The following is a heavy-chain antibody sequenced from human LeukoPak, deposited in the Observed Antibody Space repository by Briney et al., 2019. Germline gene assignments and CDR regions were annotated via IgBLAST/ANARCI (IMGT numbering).Heavy chain of an antibody. Sequence: GGSLRLSCVASGFTVSSNYMSWVRQAPGKGLEWVSVIYSGGSTFYADSVKGRFTISRDNSKNTLYLQMNSLKTEDTAVYYCTTTGYSSSWDYWGQGTLVTVSS. D-gene: IGHD6-13*01. CDR1: GFTVSSNY. CDR2: IYSGGST. V-gene: IGHV3-53*01. J-gene: IGHJ4*02. CDR3: TTTGYSSSWDY.